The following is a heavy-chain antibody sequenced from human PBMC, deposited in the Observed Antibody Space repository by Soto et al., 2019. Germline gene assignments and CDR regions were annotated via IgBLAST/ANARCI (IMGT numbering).Heavy chain of an antibody. Sequence: GASVKVSCKASGGTFRSYAISWVRQAPGQGLEWMGGTIPIFGTANYAQKFQGRVTITADESTSTAYMELSSLRSEDTAVYYCASTTLEYYYYGMDVWGQGTTVTVSS. V-gene: IGHV1-69*13. CDR2: TIPIFGTA. J-gene: IGHJ6*02. CDR3: ASTTLEYYYYGMDV. CDR1: GGTFRSYA.